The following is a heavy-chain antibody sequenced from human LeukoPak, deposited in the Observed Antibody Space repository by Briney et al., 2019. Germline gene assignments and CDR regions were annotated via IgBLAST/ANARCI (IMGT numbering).Heavy chain of an antibody. V-gene: IGHV3-21*01. CDR3: AKIWRDGYNEADD. D-gene: IGHD5-24*01. J-gene: IGHJ4*02. Sequence: PGGSLRLPCAPSGFLLSRYIMNCFRHAPAKALAWVSSISSSSGFIYYADSVKRRFTISRDNTKNSLYLQMNRLRAEDTAVYFCAKIWRDGYNEADDWGQEPLVTVSS. CDR2: ISSSSGFI. CDR1: GFLLSRYI.